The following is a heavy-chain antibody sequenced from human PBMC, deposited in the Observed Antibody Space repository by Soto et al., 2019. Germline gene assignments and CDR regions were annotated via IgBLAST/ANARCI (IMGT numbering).Heavy chain of an antibody. CDR2: ISTGGGAI. CDR3: ARDIGGGNWFDP. V-gene: IGHV3-48*04. Sequence: GGSLRLSCGGSGFTFANFGMGWVRQAPGKGLYWVSYISTGGGAIHYADSVKGRFTVSRDNAKSSLYLQMNSLRAEDTALYYCARDIGGGNWFDPWGQGTLVTVSS. CDR1: GFTFANFG. J-gene: IGHJ5*02. D-gene: IGHD1-26*01.